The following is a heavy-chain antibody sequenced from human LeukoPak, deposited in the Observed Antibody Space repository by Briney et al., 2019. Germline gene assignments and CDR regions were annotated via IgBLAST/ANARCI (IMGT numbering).Heavy chain of an antibody. CDR1: GGSFSGYY. J-gene: IGHJ4*02. CDR2: INHSGST. CDR3: ARGNMIVVDH. Sequence: SETLSLTCAVYGGSFSGYYWSWIRQPPGKGLEWIGEINHSGSTNYNPSLKSRVTISVDTSKNQFSLKLSSVTAADTAVYYCARGNMIVVDHWGQGTLVTVSS. V-gene: IGHV4-34*01. D-gene: IGHD3-22*01.